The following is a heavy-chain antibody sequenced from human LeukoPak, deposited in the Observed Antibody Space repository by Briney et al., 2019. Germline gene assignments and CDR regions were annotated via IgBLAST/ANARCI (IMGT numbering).Heavy chain of an antibody. D-gene: IGHD3-10*02. CDR3: AELGITMIGGV. CDR2: IITSGGRT. Sequence: GGSLRLSCAASGFTFSSCAMSWVRQAPGKGLGWCSAIITSGGRTFYADSVKGRFTISRDNAKNSLYLQMNSLRAEDTAVYYCAELGITMIGGVWGKGTTVTISS. CDR1: GFTFSSCA. V-gene: IGHV3-23*01. J-gene: IGHJ6*04.